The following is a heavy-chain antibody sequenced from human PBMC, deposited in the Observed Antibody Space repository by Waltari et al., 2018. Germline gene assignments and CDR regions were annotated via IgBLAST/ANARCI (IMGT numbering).Heavy chain of an antibody. CDR1: GFTFSRYW. D-gene: IGHD3-16*01. CDR2: IKKDGRGK. CDR3: AREGGDGYNPIDY. Sequence: VQLVESGGGLVQPGGSLRLSCAASGFTFSRYWMSWVRQAPGKGLEWVAKIKKDGRGKYYVDSGKGRFTMSRDNAKNALYLQMNSMRAEDTAVYYCAREGGDGYNPIDYWGQGTLVTVSS. V-gene: IGHV3-7*01. J-gene: IGHJ4*02.